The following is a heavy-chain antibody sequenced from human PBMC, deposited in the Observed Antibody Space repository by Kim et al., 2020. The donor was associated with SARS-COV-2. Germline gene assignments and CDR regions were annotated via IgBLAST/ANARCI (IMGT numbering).Heavy chain of an antibody. CDR3: ASLTRIAVAGHPGMDV. V-gene: IGHV3-23*01. CDR2: ISGSGGST. D-gene: IGHD6-19*01. Sequence: GGSLRLSCAASGFTFSSYAMSWVRQAPGKGLEWVSAISGSGGSTYYADSVKGRFTISRDNSKNTLYLQMNSLRAEDTAVYYCASLTRIAVAGHPGMDVWGRGTTVTVS. CDR1: GFTFSSYA. J-gene: IGHJ6*02.